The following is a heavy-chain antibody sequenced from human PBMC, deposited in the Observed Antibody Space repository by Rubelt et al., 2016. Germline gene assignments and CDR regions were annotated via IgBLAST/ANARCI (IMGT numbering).Heavy chain of an antibody. CDR2: IKEDGTST. CDR1: GFSFSTSW. V-gene: IGHV3-7*03. D-gene: IGHD6-13*01. J-gene: IGHJ4*02. Sequence: EVQLVESGGGLVQPGGSLRLSCVASGFSFSTSWMSWVRRAPGRGLEWVANIKEDGTSTYYLDSVAGRFIISRDNSKNTLYLQMNSPRAEDTAVYYCASSSSWYLVDYWGQGTLVTVSS. CDR3: ASSSSWYLVDY.